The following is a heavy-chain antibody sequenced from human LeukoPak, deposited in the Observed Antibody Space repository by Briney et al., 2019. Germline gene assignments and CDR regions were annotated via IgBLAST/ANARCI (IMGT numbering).Heavy chain of an antibody. Sequence: GGSLRLSCAASGFTFSSYAMSWGRQAPGKGLEWVSAISGSGGSTYYADSVKGRFTISRDNSKNTLYLQMNSLRAEDTAVYYCAKGHPSTRYYDFWSGYQKTDYYYYGMVVWGQGTTVTVS. CDR1: GFTFSSYA. J-gene: IGHJ6*02. CDR3: AKGHPSTRYYDFWSGYQKTDYYYYGMVV. D-gene: IGHD3-3*01. V-gene: IGHV3-23*01. CDR2: ISGSGGST.